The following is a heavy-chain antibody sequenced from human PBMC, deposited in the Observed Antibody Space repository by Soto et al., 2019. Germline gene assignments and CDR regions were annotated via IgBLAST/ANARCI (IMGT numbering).Heavy chain of an antibody. D-gene: IGHD6-19*01. Sequence: SETLSLTCTVSCGSISSSSYYWGWIRQPPGKGLEWIGSIYYSGSTYYNPSLKSRVTISVDTSENQFSLKLSSVTAADTAVYYCARRDGSGWYGASHNWFDPWGQGTLVTVSS. J-gene: IGHJ5*02. V-gene: IGHV4-39*01. CDR1: CGSISSSSYY. CDR3: ARRDGSGWYGASHNWFDP. CDR2: IYYSGST.